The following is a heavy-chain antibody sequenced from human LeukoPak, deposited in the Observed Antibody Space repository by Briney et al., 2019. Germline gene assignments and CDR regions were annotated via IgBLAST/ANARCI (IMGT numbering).Heavy chain of an antibody. D-gene: IGHD3-22*01. V-gene: IGHV3-7*01. Sequence: PGGSLRLSCAASGFTFSSYWMSWVRQAPGKGLEWVANIKQDGSEKYYVDSVKGRVTISRDNAKNSLYLQMNSLRAEDTAVYYCARIGQSYDSSGYYYVPYFDYWGQGTLVTVSS. CDR2: IKQDGSEK. CDR3: ARIGQSYDSSGYYYVPYFDY. CDR1: GFTFSSYW. J-gene: IGHJ4*02.